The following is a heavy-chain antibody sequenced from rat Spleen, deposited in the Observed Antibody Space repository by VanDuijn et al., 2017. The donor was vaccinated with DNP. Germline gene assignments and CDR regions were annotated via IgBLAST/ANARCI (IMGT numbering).Heavy chain of an antibody. CDR1: GFTFSDYN. CDR2: ISYDGSST. V-gene: IGHV5-7*01. D-gene: IGHD1-1*01. Sequence: EVQLVESGGGLVQPGRSLKLSCAASGFTFSDYNMAWVRQAPKKGLEWVATISYDGSSTYYRDSVKGRFTISRDNAKSTLYLQMDSLRSEDTATYYCARGYYSGDWYFDFWGPGTMVTVSS. CDR3: ARGYYSGDWYFDF. J-gene: IGHJ1*01.